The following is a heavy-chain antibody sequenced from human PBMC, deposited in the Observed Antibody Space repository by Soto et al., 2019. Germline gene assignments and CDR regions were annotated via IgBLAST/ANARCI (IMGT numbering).Heavy chain of an antibody. CDR1: GFTFDDYA. CDR3: AKDLDDCSSTSCYSFDY. D-gene: IGHD2-2*01. V-gene: IGHV3-9*01. J-gene: IGHJ4*02. Sequence: GGSLRLSCAASGFTFDDYAMHWVRQAPGKGLEWVSGISWNSGSIGYADSVKGRFTISRDNAKNSLYLQMNSLRAEDTALYYCAKDLDDCSSTSCYSFDYWGQGTLVTVSS. CDR2: ISWNSGSI.